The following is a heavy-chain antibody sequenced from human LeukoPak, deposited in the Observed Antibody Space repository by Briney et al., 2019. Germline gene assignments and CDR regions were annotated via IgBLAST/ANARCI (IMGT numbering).Heavy chain of an antibody. J-gene: IGHJ4*02. Sequence: GGSLRLSCAASGFTFSNYGMHWVRQAPGKGLEWVAVIWYDGSNKYYADSVKGRFTISRDNSKNTLFLQMNSLRAEDTAVYYCARDGGSTSLVFDYWGQGVLVTVSS. CDR3: ARDGGSTSLVFDY. D-gene: IGHD2-2*01. CDR2: IWYDGSNK. CDR1: GFTFSNYG. V-gene: IGHV3-33*01.